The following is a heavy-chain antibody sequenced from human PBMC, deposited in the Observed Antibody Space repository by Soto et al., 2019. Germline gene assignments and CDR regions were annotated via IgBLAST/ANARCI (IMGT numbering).Heavy chain of an antibody. V-gene: IGHV4-4*02. CDR2: IYHSGST. CDR1: GGAITSSNW. D-gene: IGHD3-10*02. J-gene: IGHJ6*02. CDR3: ASVRGGYYYAMDV. Sequence: HVQLQESGPGLVKPSGTLSLTGAVSGGAITSSNWWSWVRQPPGKGREWIGEIYHSGSTNYNPSLKSRVPLSVDKSTNQFSLELSPVTAAHTAVYYCASVRGGYYYAMDVWGQGTTVTFS.